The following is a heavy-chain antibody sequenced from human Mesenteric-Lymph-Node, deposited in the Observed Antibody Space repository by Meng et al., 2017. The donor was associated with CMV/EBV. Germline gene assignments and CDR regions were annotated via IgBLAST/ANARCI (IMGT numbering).Heavy chain of an antibody. V-gene: IGHV1-2*02. D-gene: IGHD4-23*01. CDR1: GYTFTGYY. Sequence: ASVKVSCKASGYTFTGYYIHWVRQAPGQGLEWMGWINPDSGDTNSAQKFQARVTMTRDTSISTAYMELRRLSSDDTAIFYCARVPSMVVTLRYFDYWGQGTLVTVSS. CDR2: INPDSGDT. J-gene: IGHJ4*02. CDR3: ARVPSMVVTLRYFDY.